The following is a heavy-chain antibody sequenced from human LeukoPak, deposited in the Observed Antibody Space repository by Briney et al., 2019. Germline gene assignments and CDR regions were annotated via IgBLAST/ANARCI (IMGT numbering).Heavy chain of an antibody. D-gene: IGHD5-12*01. V-gene: IGHV3-21*01. CDR3: VRRGPNNSGLDY. CDR1: GFTFSSYS. CDR2: ITSTSSYI. J-gene: IGHJ4*02. Sequence: GGSLRLSCAASGFTFSSYSFNWVRQAPGKGLEWVASITSTSSYIYYADSVQGRFAVSRDNAKNLLYLQMNSLRAEDTAVFYCVRRGPNNSGLDYWGQGTLGTVSS.